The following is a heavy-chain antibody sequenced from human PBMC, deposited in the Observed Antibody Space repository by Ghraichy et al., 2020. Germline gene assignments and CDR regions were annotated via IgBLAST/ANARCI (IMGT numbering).Heavy chain of an antibody. CDR2: IRYDGSNK. V-gene: IGHV3-30*02. CDR3: AKDLVSTNPTTTYYYYGMDV. CDR1: GFTFSSYG. Sequence: GGSLRLSCAASGFTFSSYGMHWVRQAPGKGLEWVAFIRYDGSNKYYADSVKGRFTISRDNSKNTLYLQMNSLRAEDTAVYYCAKDLVSTNPTTTYYYYGMDVWGQGTTVTVSS. D-gene: IGHD1-26*01. J-gene: IGHJ6*02.